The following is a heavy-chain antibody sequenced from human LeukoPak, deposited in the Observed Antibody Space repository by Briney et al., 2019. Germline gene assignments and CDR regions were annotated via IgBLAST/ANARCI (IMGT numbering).Heavy chain of an antibody. CDR3: ARDLDSGSYLGY. Sequence: PGGSLRLSCAASGFTFSSYAMSWVRQAPGKGLEWVSAISGSGGSTYYADSVKGRFTISRDNSKNTLYLQMNSLRAEDTAVYYCARDLDSGSYLGYWGQGTLVTVSS. CDR2: ISGSGGST. CDR1: GFTFSSYA. V-gene: IGHV3-23*01. D-gene: IGHD1-26*01. J-gene: IGHJ4*02.